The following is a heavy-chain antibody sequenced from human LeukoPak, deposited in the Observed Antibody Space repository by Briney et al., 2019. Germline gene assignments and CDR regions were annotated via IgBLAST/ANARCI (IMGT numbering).Heavy chain of an antibody. CDR1: GFTFDDYA. CDR2: ISGSGGNT. Sequence: PGGSLRLSCAASGFTFDDYAMHWVRQAPGKGLEWVSGISGSGGNTYYADSVKGRFTISRDNSKNTLYLQMNSLRAEDTAVYYCANSGGYYDRSGYVPFDYWGQGTLVTVSS. D-gene: IGHD3-22*01. V-gene: IGHV3-23*01. J-gene: IGHJ4*02. CDR3: ANSGGYYDRSGYVPFDY.